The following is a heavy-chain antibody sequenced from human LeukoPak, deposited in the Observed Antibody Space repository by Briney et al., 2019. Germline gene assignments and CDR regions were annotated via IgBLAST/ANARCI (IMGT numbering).Heavy chain of an antibody. Sequence: PGASLRLSCAASGFTFQKYGMNWVRQAPGKGLEYVSAISSNGGSTYYADSVKGRFTISRDNSKNTLYLQMGSLRAEDTAVYYCVKDQGIAVAALFDYWGQGTLVTVSS. CDR1: GFTFQKYG. D-gene: IGHD6-19*01. V-gene: IGHV3-64D*06. CDR3: VKDQGIAVAALFDY. CDR2: ISSNGGST. J-gene: IGHJ4*02.